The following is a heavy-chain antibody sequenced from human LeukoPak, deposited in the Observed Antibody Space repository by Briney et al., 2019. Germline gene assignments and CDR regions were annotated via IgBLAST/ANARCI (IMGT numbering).Heavy chain of an antibody. J-gene: IGHJ4*02. D-gene: IGHD7-27*01. Sequence: SETLSLTCAVYGGSFSGYYWSWIRQPPGKGLEWIGEISHSGSTNYNPSLESRVTISVDTSKNHFSLKLSSVTAADTAVYYCARLGYFDYWGQGTLVTVSS. CDR2: ISHSGST. V-gene: IGHV4-34*01. CDR3: ARLGYFDY. CDR1: GGSFSGYY.